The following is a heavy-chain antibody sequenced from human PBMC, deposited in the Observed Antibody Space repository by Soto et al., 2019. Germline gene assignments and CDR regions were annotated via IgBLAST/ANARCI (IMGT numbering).Heavy chain of an antibody. CDR2: IIPILGIA. CDR3: ARDLADDYGDYEIGFWFDY. CDR1: GGTFSSYT. D-gene: IGHD4-17*01. Sequence: GASVKVSCKASGGTFSSYTISGVXQAPGQGLEWMGRIIPILGIANYAQKFQGRVTITADKSTSTAYMELSSLRSEDTAVYYCARDLADDYGDYEIGFWFDYWGQGTLVTVSS. J-gene: IGHJ4*02. V-gene: IGHV1-69*04.